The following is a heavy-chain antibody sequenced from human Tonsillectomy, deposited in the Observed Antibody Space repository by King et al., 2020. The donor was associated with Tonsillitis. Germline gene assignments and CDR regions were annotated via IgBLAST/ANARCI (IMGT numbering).Heavy chain of an antibody. V-gene: IGHV3-7*03. CDR3: AGGTAWVFDL. D-gene: IGHD1-1*01. Sequence: VQLVESGGGLVQPGGSLRLSCTASGFTFSSYWMTWVRQAPGKGLEWVAIIKQDGSEKYYVDSVKGRFTISRDNAKNSLYLQMNNLRAEDAAVYYCAGGTAWVFDLWGRGTRVTVSS. J-gene: IGHJ2*01. CDR2: IKQDGSEK. CDR1: GFTFSSYW.